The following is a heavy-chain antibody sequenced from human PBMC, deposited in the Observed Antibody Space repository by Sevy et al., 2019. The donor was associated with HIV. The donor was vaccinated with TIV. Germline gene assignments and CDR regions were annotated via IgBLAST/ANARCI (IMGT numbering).Heavy chain of an antibody. CDR3: SSPAVAHGMDV. Sequence: GGSLRLSCAASGFSFSNYGMHWVRQAPGKGLEGVAVIWFDGSQIKYADSVKGRFVISRANLRDTLYLQMNNLTVEDTAVYYCSSPAVAHGMDVWGQGTTVTVSS. D-gene: IGHD5-12*01. CDR1: GFSFSNYG. J-gene: IGHJ6*02. V-gene: IGHV3-33*01. CDR2: IWFDGSQI.